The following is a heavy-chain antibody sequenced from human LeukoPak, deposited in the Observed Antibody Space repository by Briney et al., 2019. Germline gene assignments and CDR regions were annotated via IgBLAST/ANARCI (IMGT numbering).Heavy chain of an antibody. CDR2: IIPILGIA. V-gene: IGHV1-69*04. D-gene: IGHD5-12*01. Sequence: SVKVSCKASGGTFSSYAISWVRQAPGRGLEWMGRIIPILGIANYAQKFQGRVTITADKSTSTAYMELSSLRSEDTAVYYCARDSGNDLDYYYYYGMDVWGQGTTVTVSS. CDR3: ARDSGNDLDYYYYYGMDV. J-gene: IGHJ6*02. CDR1: GGTFSSYA.